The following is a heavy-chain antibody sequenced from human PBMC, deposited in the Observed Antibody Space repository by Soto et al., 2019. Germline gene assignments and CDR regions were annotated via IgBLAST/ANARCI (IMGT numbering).Heavy chain of an antibody. D-gene: IGHD3-10*01. J-gene: IGHJ4*02. CDR2: IYNSGST. CDR3: ARDVKGGSYYFRY. Sequence: PSETLSLACTASGCSISSYYWSWIRQPPGKGLEWIGNIYNSGSTTYNPSLKSRVTISVDTSKNQFSLRLNSVTAADTAVYYCARDVKGGSYYFRYWGQGALVTVSS. V-gene: IGHV4-59*01. CDR1: GCSISSYY.